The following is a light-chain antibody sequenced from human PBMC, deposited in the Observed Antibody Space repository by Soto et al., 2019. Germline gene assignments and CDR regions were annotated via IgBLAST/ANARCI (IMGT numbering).Light chain of an antibody. Sequence: DIQMTQSPSTLSASVGDRVTITCRASQNIYNWLAWYKQKPGKAPKLLIYDASRLESGVPSRFSGSGSGTDFTLTISSLQPDDFATYFCQKYDHEFGGGTKVDIK. J-gene: IGKJ4*02. CDR2: DAS. V-gene: IGKV1-5*01. CDR1: QNIYNW. CDR3: QKYDHE.